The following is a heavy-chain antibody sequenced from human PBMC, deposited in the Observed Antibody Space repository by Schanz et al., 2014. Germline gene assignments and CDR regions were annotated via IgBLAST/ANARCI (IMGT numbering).Heavy chain of an antibody. Sequence: EVQLVESGGGLVQPGGSLRLSCAASGFTVSSNYMSWVRQAPGKGLEWVSLIDYAGSTNYADSVKGRMAVSRDTSKNALFLQMNNLRAEDTAVYYCASPPISVAGRLADYWGQGILVAVSS. CDR3: ASPPISVAGRLADY. V-gene: IGHV3-66*01. CDR1: GFTVSSNY. CDR2: IDYAGST. J-gene: IGHJ4*02. D-gene: IGHD6-19*01.